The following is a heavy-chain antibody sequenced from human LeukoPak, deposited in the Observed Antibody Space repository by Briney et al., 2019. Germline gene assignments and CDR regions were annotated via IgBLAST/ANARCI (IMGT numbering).Heavy chain of an antibody. D-gene: IGHD2-15*01. J-gene: IGHJ6*03. CDR1: GYTFTSYG. Sequence: GASVRVSCKASGYTFTSYGISWVRQAPGQGLEWVGWISGHNGFTRLAQKFQGRFTMTTDTSTSTVYMELRSLRSDDTAVYYCARAWLGRKYYYYMDVWGKGTPVTVSS. CDR3: ARAWLGRKYYYYMDV. CDR2: ISGHNGFT. V-gene: IGHV1-18*01.